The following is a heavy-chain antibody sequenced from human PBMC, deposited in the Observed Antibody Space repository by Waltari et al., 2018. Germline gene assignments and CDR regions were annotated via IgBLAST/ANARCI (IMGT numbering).Heavy chain of an antibody. Sequence: QLQLQESGPGLVKPSETLSLTCTVSGGSISSRSYYWGWIRQPPGKGLEWIGSIYYSGSTYYNPSLKSRVTISVDTSKNQFSLKLSSVTAADTAVYYCARARYFDSYYYYYMDVWGKGTTVTISS. D-gene: IGHD3-9*01. CDR3: ARARYFDSYYYYYMDV. J-gene: IGHJ6*03. V-gene: IGHV4-39*07. CDR2: IYYSGST. CDR1: GGSISSRSYY.